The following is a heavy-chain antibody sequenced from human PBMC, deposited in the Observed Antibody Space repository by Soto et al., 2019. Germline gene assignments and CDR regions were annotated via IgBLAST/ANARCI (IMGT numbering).Heavy chain of an antibody. V-gene: IGHV3-20*01. CDR2: INWNGGST. D-gene: IGHD3-9*01. Sequence: EVQLVESGGGVVRPGGSLRLSCAASGFTFDDYGMSWVRQAPGKGLEWVSGINWNGGSTGYADSVKGRFTISRDNAKNSLYLQMNSLRAEDTALDHCARSGGYDILTGYLPFDCWGQGTLVTVSS. J-gene: IGHJ4*02. CDR1: GFTFDDYG. CDR3: ARSGGYDILTGYLPFDC.